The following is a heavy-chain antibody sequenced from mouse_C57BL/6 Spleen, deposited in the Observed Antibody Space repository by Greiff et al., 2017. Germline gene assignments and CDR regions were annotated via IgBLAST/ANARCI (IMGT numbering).Heavy chain of an antibody. CDR3: ARWLRPTPWYFDV. V-gene: IGHV1-63*01. J-gene: IGHJ1*03. Sequence: VQLQQSGAELVRPGTSVKMSCKASGYTFTNYWIGWVKQRPGHGLEWIGDIYPGGGYTNYNEKFKGKATLTVDKSSSTAYMQFSSLTSEDSAVYCCARWLRPTPWYFDVWGTGTTVTVSS. CDR1: GYTFTNYW. CDR2: IYPGGGYT. D-gene: IGHD2-2*01.